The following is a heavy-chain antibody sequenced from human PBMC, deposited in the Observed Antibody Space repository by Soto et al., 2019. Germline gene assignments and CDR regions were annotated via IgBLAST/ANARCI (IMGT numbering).Heavy chain of an antibody. Sequence: QVQLQESGPGLGKPSQTLSLTCTVSGGSISSGGYYWSWIRQHPGKGLEWIGYIYYSGSTYYNPSLKSRVTIAVDTSKSQFALKLSSVTAADTAVYYCARGVVVPAAIGGNWFDPWGQGTLVTVSS. D-gene: IGHD2-2*02. V-gene: IGHV4-31*03. J-gene: IGHJ5*02. CDR1: GGSISSGGYY. CDR2: IYYSGST. CDR3: ARGVVVPAAIGGNWFDP.